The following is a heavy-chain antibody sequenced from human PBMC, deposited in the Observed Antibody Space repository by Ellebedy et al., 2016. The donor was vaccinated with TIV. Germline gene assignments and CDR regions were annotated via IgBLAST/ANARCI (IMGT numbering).Heavy chain of an antibody. CDR2: ISDSGST. Sequence: GSLRLSCTVSGGSIGTYHWSWIRQAPGEGLEWIGYISDSGSTTYNPSLKSRVTISVDTSKNQFSLKLSSVTAADTAVYYCARQVRYSWYPYFDHWGQGTLVTVS. CDR1: GGSIGTYH. D-gene: IGHD6-13*01. J-gene: IGHJ4*02. V-gene: IGHV4-59*08. CDR3: ARQVRYSWYPYFDH.